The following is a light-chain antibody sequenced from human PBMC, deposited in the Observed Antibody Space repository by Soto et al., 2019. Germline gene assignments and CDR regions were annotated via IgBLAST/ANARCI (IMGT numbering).Light chain of an antibody. V-gene: IGKV3-11*01. J-gene: IGKJ1*01. CDR2: DAS. Sequence: EIVLTQSPATLSLSPGERATLSCRASQSISSDLAWYQQKPGQAPRLFIYDASNRVTGIPARFRGSGSGTDFTLTISTLATEDFAVYYCQQRSSWPRTFGQGTKVEIK. CDR3: QQRSSWPRT. CDR1: QSISSD.